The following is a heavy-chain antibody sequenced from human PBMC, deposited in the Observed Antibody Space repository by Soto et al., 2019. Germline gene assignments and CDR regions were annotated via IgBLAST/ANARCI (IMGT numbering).Heavy chain of an antibody. D-gene: IGHD2-2*01. CDR1: GFTFTSYA. J-gene: IGHJ6*02. CDR3: AREEVPAAITAYYYYYGMDV. Sequence: SVKVSCKASGFTFTSYAISWVRQAPGQGLEWMGGIIPIFGTANYAQKFQGRVTITADESTSTAYMELSSLRSEDTAVYYCAREEVPAAITAYYYYYGMDVWGQGTTVTVSS. V-gene: IGHV1-69*13. CDR2: IIPIFGTA.